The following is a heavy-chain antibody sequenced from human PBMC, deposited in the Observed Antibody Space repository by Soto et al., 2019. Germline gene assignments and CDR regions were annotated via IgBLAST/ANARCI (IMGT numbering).Heavy chain of an antibody. V-gene: IGHV3-33*01. Sequence: QVQLVESGGGVVQPGRSLRLSCAASGLTFSSYGMHWVRQAPGKGLEWVAGIWYDGSNKYYADSVKGRFTISRDNCKNMLDLQMNSLRAEDTAVYYCARDIIMVRGHWGAFDIWGQGRMVTVS. CDR3: ARDIIMVRGHWGAFDI. J-gene: IGHJ3*02. D-gene: IGHD3-10*01. CDR1: GLTFSSYG. CDR2: IWYDGSNK.